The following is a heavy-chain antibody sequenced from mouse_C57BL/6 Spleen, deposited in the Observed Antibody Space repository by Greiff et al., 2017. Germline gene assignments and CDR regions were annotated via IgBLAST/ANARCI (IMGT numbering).Heavy chain of an antibody. D-gene: IGHD2-4*01. J-gene: IGHJ2*01. CDR3: ARRDDYGCFDY. Sequence: QVQLKQSGAELARPGASVKLSCKASGYTFTSYGISWVKQRTGQGLEWIGEIYPRSGNTYYNEKFKGKATLTADKSSSTAYMELRSLTSEDSAVYFYARRDDYGCFDYWGQGTTLTVSS. CDR2: IYPRSGNT. V-gene: IGHV1-81*01. CDR1: GYTFTSYG.